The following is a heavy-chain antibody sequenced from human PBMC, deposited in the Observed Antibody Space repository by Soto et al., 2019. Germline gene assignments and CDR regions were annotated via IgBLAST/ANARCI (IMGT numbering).Heavy chain of an antibody. Sequence: SETLSLTYAVSGGSITSSSYYWGWIRQAPGRGLEWIGTIYYRGNTYYNPSLESRVTISADTSKNQLSLNLRSVTAADTAVYYCASPAGADYTFVYWGQGILVTVSS. CDR3: ASPAGADYTFVY. J-gene: IGHJ4*02. V-gene: IGHV4-39*01. D-gene: IGHD4-4*01. CDR2: IYYRGNT. CDR1: GGSITSSSYY.